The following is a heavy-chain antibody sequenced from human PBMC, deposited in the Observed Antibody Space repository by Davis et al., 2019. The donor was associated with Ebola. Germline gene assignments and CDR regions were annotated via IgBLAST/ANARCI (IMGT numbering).Heavy chain of an antibody. Sequence: MPSETLSLTCTVSGGSISSGDYFWSWIRQPPGKGLEWIGYIYYSGSTYYNPSLKSRVTISVDTSKNHFSLKLSAVTAAETAVYYCARHRMHHYDSSAYYPGWFDPWGQGTLVTVSS. CDR3: ARHRMHHYDSSAYYPGWFDP. V-gene: IGHV4-30-4*01. J-gene: IGHJ5*02. CDR1: GGSISSGDYF. CDR2: IYYSGST. D-gene: IGHD3-22*01.